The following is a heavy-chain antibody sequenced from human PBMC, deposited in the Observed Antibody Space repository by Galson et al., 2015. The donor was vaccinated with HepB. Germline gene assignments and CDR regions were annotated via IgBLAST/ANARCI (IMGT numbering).Heavy chain of an antibody. Sequence: SLRLSCAASGFTFKNYAMHWVRQAPGKGLEWVSVIYRDDYIYYANSVKGRFTISRDNSKNTVYLQMNSLRGDDTAIYYCAREGSSPGDAFDTWGQGTMVTVSS. D-gene: IGHD6-13*01. V-gene: IGHV3-53*01. CDR1: GFTFKNYA. CDR3: AREGSSPGDAFDT. CDR2: IYRDDYI. J-gene: IGHJ3*02.